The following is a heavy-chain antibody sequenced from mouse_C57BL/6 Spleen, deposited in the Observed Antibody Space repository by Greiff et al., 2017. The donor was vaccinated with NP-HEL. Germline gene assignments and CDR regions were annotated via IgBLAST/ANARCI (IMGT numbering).Heavy chain of an antibody. CDR1: GFSLTSYG. CDR3: AKNLPYDPCAMDY. D-gene: IGHD2-3*01. J-gene: IGHJ4*01. V-gene: IGHV2-5*01. Sequence: VQGVESGPGLVQPSQSLSITCTVSGFSLTSYGVHWVRQSPGKGLEWLGVIWRGGSTDYNAAFMSRLSITKDNSKSQVFFKMNILQADDTAIYYCAKNLPYDPCAMDYWGQGTSVTVSS. CDR2: IWRGGST.